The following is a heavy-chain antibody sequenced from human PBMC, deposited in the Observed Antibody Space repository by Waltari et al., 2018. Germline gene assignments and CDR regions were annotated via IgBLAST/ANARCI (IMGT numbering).Heavy chain of an antibody. CDR3: ARHPDYGSGKFDS. D-gene: IGHD3-10*01. CDR2: IYHSGSS. V-gene: IGHV4-38-2*01. CDR1: GYSISSGFY. J-gene: IGHJ4*02. Sequence: QVQLQESGPGLVTPSETLSLTCAVSGYSISSGFYWGWIRQPPGKGLEWIGSIYHSGSSYYNPSLKSRVTISVDTSKSRFSLKLNSVTAADTAMYYCARHPDYGSGKFDSWGQGTLVTVSS.